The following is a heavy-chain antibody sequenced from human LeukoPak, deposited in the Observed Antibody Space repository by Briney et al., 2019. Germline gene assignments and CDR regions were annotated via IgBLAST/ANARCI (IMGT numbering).Heavy chain of an antibody. J-gene: IGHJ6*02. V-gene: IGHV3-30*19. CDR3: ARDRGSSSWYSYYYCYGMDV. D-gene: IGHD6-13*01. Sequence: GGSLRLSCAASGFTFSSYGMHWVRQAPGKGLEWVAVIWYDGSNKYYADSVKGRFTISRDNSKNTLYLQMNSLRAEDTAVYYCARDRGSSSWYSYYYCYGMDVWGQGTTVTVSS. CDR2: IWYDGSNK. CDR1: GFTFSSYG.